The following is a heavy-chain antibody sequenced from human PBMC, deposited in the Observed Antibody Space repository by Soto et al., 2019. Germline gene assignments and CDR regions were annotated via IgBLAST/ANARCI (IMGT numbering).Heavy chain of an antibody. CDR3: ANIHYGSLDY. V-gene: IGHV3-53*01. Sequence: GSLRLSCAASGFTVSSNYMSWVRQAPGKGLEWVSVIYSGGSTYYADSVKGRFTISRDNDKSSIYLQMNSLRADDTAVYYCANIHYGSLDYWGQGTLVTVSS. D-gene: IGHD4-17*01. CDR1: GFTVSSNY. CDR2: IYSGGST. J-gene: IGHJ4*02.